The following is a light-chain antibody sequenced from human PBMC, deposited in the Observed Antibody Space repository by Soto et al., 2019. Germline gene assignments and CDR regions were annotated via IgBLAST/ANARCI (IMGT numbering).Light chain of an antibody. CDR2: DVS. J-gene: IGLJ1*01. Sequence: QSALTQPASVSGSPGQSITISCTGTSSDVGGYNYVSWYQQHPGKAPKLMIYDVSNRPSGVSNRFSGSKSGNTASLTISGLQAEDEADYYCRSYTSSSSYVFGTGTKVNV. V-gene: IGLV2-14*01. CDR3: RSYTSSSSYV. CDR1: SSDVGGYNY.